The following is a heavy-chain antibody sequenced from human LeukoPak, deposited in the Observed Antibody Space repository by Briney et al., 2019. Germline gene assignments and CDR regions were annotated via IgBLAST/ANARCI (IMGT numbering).Heavy chain of an antibody. CDR2: ISGSGGST. CDR1: GFTFDDYA. CDR3: ALPSFHYYDSSGLQGGFDY. Sequence: GGSLRLSCAASGFTFDDYAMHWVRQAPGKGLEWVSAISGSGGSTYYADSVKGRFTISRDNSKNTLYLQMNSLRAEDTAVYYCALPSFHYYDSSGLQGGFDYWGQGTLVTVSS. V-gene: IGHV3-23*01. J-gene: IGHJ4*02. D-gene: IGHD3-22*01.